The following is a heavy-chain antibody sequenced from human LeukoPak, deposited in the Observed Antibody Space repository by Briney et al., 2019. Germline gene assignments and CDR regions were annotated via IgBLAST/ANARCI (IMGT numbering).Heavy chain of an antibody. D-gene: IGHD2-21*01. CDR1: GGSISSSNW. V-gene: IGHV4-4*02. J-gene: IGHJ6*03. Sequence: SGTLSLTCAVSGGSISSSNWWSWVRQPPGKGLEWIGEIYHSGSTNYNPSLKSRVTISVDTSRNQFSLNLKSVIPEDTALYYCARGVETSLPGDNYYYYIDVWGKGTTVTVSS. CDR3: ARGVETSLPGDNYYYYIDV. CDR2: IYHSGST.